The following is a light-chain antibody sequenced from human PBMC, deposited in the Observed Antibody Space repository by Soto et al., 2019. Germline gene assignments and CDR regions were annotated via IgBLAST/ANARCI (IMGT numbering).Light chain of an antibody. CDR3: LLYVSRGLWV. CDR2: SAN. CDR1: SGSVTTSHN. Sequence: QTVVTQEPSFSVSPGGTVTLTCGLRSGSVTTSHNPSWYQQTPGQPPRTLMYSANTRSSGVPDRFSGSFLGNKAALTITGAQAVDEGDYYCLLYVSRGLWVFGGGTKLTVL. V-gene: IGLV8-61*01. J-gene: IGLJ3*02.